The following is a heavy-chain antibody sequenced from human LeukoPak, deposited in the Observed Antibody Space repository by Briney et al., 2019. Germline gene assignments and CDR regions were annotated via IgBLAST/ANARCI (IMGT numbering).Heavy chain of an antibody. J-gene: IGHJ6*02. V-gene: IGHV1-2*02. CDR2: INPNSGGT. CDR1: GYTFTVCY. Sequence: ASVKVSCKASGYTFTVCYMHWVRQAPGQGLEWMGWINPNSGGTNYAQKFQGRVTMTRDTSISTAYMELSRLRSDDTAVYYCARDGEGYCSGGSCYSGFGTGGYGMDVWGQGTTVTVSS. CDR3: ARDGEGYCSGGSCYSGFGTGGYGMDV. D-gene: IGHD2-15*01.